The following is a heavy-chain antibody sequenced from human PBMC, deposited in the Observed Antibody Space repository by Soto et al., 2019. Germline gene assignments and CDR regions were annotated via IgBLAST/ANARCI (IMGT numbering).Heavy chain of an antibody. D-gene: IGHD2-21*01. V-gene: IGHV1-58*01. Sequence: SVKVSCKASGFTFTSSAVQWVRQARGQRLEWMGWIVVGSGNTNYAQRFQERVTITRDMSTSTAYMELSSLISEDTAVYYCAADGDGYDQKVDHWGQGTLVTVSS. CDR2: IVVGSGNT. J-gene: IGHJ4*02. CDR3: AADGDGYDQKVDH. CDR1: GFTFTSSA.